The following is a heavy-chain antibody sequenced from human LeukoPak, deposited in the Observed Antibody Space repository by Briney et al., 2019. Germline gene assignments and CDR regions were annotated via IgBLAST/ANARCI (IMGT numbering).Heavy chain of an antibody. J-gene: IGHJ4*02. CDR1: GFTFSSYS. CDR3: ARVTSQYIVVVPAARRGFDY. CDR2: ISSSSSTI. Sequence: GGSLRLSCAASGFTFSSYSMNWVRQAPGKGLGWVSYISSSSSTIYYADSVKGRSTISRDNAKNSLDLQMNSLRAEDTAVYYCARVTSQYIVVVPAARRGFDYWGQGTLVTVSS. D-gene: IGHD2-2*01. V-gene: IGHV3-48*01.